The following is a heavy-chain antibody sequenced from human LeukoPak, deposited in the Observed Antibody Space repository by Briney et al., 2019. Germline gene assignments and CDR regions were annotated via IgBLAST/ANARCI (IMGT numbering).Heavy chain of an antibody. Sequence: PGGSLRLSCAVSGFSLSINSMCWVRQAPGKGLEWLSCITSSTYYADSVKGRFTISRDNAKNSLYLQMNSLRAEDTAVYYCARARYFGSGTYHDYWGQGTLVTVSS. J-gene: IGHJ4*02. CDR3: ARARYFGSGTYHDY. CDR2: ITSST. D-gene: IGHD3-10*01. CDR1: GFSLSINS. V-gene: IGHV3-69-1*01.